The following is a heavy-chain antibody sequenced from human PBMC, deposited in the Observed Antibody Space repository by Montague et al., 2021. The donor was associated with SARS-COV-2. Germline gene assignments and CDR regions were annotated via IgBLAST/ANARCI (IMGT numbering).Heavy chain of an antibody. CDR3: ARGRTLNYYYYMDV. CDR1: GGSFSGYY. J-gene: IGHJ6*03. V-gene: IGHV4-34*01. CDR2: INHSGST. D-gene: IGHD2-15*01. Sequence: ETLSLTCAVYGGSFSGYYWIWIRQPPGKGLEWIGEINHSGSTNYNPSLKSRVTISVDTSKNQFSLKLSSVTAADTAVYYCARGRTLNYYYYMDVWDKGTTVTVSS.